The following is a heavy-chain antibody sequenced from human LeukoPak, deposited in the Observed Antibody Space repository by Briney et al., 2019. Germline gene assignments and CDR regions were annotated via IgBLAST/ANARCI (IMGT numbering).Heavy chain of an antibody. CDR3: ATIHYYDSSGYRPLDY. Sequence: ASVKVSCKVSGYTLTELSMHWVRQAPGKGLEWMGGFDPEDGETIYAQKFQGRVTMTEDTSTDTAYMELSSLRSEDTAVYYCATIHYYDSSGYRPLDYWGQGTLVTVSS. J-gene: IGHJ4*02. CDR1: GYTLTELS. D-gene: IGHD3-22*01. CDR2: FDPEDGET. V-gene: IGHV1-24*01.